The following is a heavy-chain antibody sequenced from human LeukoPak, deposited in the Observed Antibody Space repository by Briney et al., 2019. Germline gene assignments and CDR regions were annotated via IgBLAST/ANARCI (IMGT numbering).Heavy chain of an antibody. D-gene: IGHD1-26*01. CDR3: AGEHGGSYDY. J-gene: IGHJ4*02. Sequence: GGSLRLSCAASGFTFSVDYMSWIRQAPGKGLEWVSYISGSGSTIYYADSVKGRFTISRDNPKKSLYLQMNSLRAEDTAVYYCAGEHGGSYDYWGQGTPVTVSS. V-gene: IGHV3-11*01. CDR1: GFTFSVDY. CDR2: ISGSGSTI.